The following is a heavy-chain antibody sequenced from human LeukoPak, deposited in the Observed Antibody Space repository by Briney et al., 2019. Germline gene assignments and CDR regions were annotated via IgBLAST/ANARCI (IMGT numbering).Heavy chain of an antibody. Sequence: GRSLRLSCAASGFTFSSYGMHWVRQAPGKGLEWVAVISYDGSNKYYADSVKGRFTISRDNSKNTLYLQMNSLRAEDTAVYYCARGTYYDILTGYYRYYYYYYMDVWGKGTTVTVSS. J-gene: IGHJ6*03. CDR1: GFTFSSYG. V-gene: IGHV3-30*03. CDR3: ARGTYYDILTGYYRYYYYYYMDV. CDR2: ISYDGSNK. D-gene: IGHD3-9*01.